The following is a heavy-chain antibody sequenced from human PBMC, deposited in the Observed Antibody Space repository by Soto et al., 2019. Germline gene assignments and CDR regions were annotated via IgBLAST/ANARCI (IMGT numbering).Heavy chain of an antibody. CDR1: GYTFTSYG. J-gene: IGHJ3*02. V-gene: IGHV1-8*02. CDR3: ARTRLQRAFDI. D-gene: IGHD4-4*01. Sequence: SVKVSCKASGYTFTSYGISWVRQAPGQGLEWMGWINANNGYTNNAQKFQGRVTMTRNTSISTVYMELSSLSSEDTAVYYCARTRLQRAFDIWGQGTMVTVSS. CDR2: INANNGYT.